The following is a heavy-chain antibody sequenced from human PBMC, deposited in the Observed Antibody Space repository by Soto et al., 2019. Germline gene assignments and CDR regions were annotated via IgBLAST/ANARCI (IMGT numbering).Heavy chain of an antibody. D-gene: IGHD3-10*01. J-gene: IGHJ4*01. CDR3: AKMAWLGDLPGHEG. V-gene: IGHV3-23*01. Sequence: GGSLRLSCAASGFSFRDYVMTWVRQAPGKGLEWLSTITAGGTQTYSADSVRGRLAISRDNSKDTLYLQMDSLGGDDTAVYYCAKMAWLGDLPGHEGWGQGTLVTVSS. CDR1: GFSFRDYV. CDR2: ITAGGTQT.